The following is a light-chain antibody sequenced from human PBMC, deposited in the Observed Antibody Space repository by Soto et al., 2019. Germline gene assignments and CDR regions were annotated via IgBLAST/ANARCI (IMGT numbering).Light chain of an antibody. V-gene: IGLV6-57*04. J-gene: IGLJ2*01. CDR2: EDN. CDR3: QSYDSSSPHVV. CDR1: SGSIASNY. Sequence: NFMLTQPHSVSESPGKTVTISCTRSSGSIASNYVQWYQQRPGSAPTTVIYEDNQRPSGVPDRFSGSIDSSSNSASLTISGLKTEDEADDYCQSYDSSSPHVVFGGGTKLTVL.